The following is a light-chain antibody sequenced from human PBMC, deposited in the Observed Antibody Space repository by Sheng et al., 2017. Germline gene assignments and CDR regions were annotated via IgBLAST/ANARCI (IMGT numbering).Light chain of an antibody. CDR1: QTVASSY. V-gene: IGKV3-20*01. Sequence: EIVLTQSPGTLPLSPGERATLSCRASQTVASSYLAWYQQKPGQSPRLLIYAASTRATGIPDRFGGSGSGTDFTLTINRLEPEDFAVYYCQQYGSSPLTFGGGTKVEIK. CDR3: QQYGSSPLT. CDR2: AAS. J-gene: IGKJ4*01.